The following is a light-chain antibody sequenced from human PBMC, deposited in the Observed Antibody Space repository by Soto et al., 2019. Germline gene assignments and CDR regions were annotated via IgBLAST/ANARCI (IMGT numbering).Light chain of an antibody. CDR1: QSLLHSSGYNY. J-gene: IGKJ5*01. CDR3: QQRNIWPPVT. V-gene: IGKV2-28*01. CDR2: LGS. Sequence: DIVMTQPPLSLRVTPGEPASISCISSQSLLHSSGYNYLHWYLQKPGQSPQLLISLGSDRSSGVPARFSGSGSGTDFTLTISSLEPEDSAVYYCQQRNIWPPVTFGQGTRLEVK.